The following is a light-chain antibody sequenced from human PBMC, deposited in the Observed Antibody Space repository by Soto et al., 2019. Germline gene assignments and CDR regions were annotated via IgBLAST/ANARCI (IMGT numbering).Light chain of an antibody. V-gene: IGLV2-14*01. CDR2: DVT. Sequence: QSVLTQPASMSGSPGQSITISCTGTNSDVGSYNSVSWYQQHPGKAPKLMIYDVTNRPSGVSSRFSGSKSGNTASLTISGLQAEDEADYYCSSYTTNTTPYVFGTGTKLTVL. CDR3: SSYTTNTTPYV. J-gene: IGLJ1*01. CDR1: NSDVGSYNS.